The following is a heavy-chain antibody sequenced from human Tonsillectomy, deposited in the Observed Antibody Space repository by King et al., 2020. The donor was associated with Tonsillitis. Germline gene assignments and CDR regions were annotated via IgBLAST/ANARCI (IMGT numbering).Heavy chain of an antibody. Sequence: QLVQSGGGLVKPGGSLRLSCAASGFTFSSFSMNWVRQAPGKGLEWVSSISSSSSYIFYAASVKGRFTISRDNAKNSLYLRMNSLRAEDTAVYYCARDLSYYYDSSGYRIDYWGLGTLVTVSS. CDR3: ARDLSYYYDSSGYRIDY. V-gene: IGHV3-21*01. CDR1: GFTFSSFS. J-gene: IGHJ4*02. CDR2: ISSSSSYI. D-gene: IGHD3-22*01.